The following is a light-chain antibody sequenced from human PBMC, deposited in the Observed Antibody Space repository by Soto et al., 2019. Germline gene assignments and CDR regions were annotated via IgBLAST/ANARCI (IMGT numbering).Light chain of an antibody. CDR2: AVS. J-gene: IGLJ1*01. V-gene: IGLV2-11*01. CDR1: SSPVGGHHY. CDR3: CSYAGRYTYV. Sequence: QSVLTQPRSVSGSPGQSVTISCTGTSSPVGGHHYVSWYQQFPGKAPKLVMYAVSQRPSGVPDRFSGSESGNTASLTISGLQAEDEADYYCCSYAGRYTYVFGTGTKLTVL.